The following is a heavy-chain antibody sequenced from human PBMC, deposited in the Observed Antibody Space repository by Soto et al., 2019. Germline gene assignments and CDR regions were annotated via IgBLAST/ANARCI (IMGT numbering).Heavy chain of an antibody. CDR3: ARGYCSNGVCYRYIDL. CDR2: TRHKADSYTT. J-gene: IGHJ2*01. V-gene: IGHV3-72*01. Sequence: DGSLRRPWSPAPITPSHPYMHRARQAPPHGLEWVGRTRHKADSYTTEYAASVKGRFTISRDDSKNSLYLQMNSLKAEDTAVYYCARGYCSNGVCYRYIDLWGRGTLVAVSS. D-gene: IGHD2-8*01. CDR1: PITPSHPY.